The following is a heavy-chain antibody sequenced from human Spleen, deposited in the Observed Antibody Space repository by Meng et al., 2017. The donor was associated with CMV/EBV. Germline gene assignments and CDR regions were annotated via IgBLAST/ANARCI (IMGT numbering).Heavy chain of an antibody. CDR2: ISSSGSTI. D-gene: IGHD4-23*01. CDR3: AREGIGNSPGMDV. Sequence: GESLKISCAASGFTFSGSAVHWVRQASGKGLEWVSYISSSGSTIYYADSVKGRFTISRDNAKNSLYLQMNSLRAEDTAVYYCAREGIGNSPGMDVWGQGTTVTVSS. V-gene: IGHV3-48*04. J-gene: IGHJ6*02. CDR1: GFTFSGSA.